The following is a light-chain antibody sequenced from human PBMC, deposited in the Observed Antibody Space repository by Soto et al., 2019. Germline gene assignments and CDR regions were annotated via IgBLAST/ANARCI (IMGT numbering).Light chain of an antibody. CDR1: RSDVGAYNY. CDR2: EVT. CDR3: NSYTTNSNRV. Sequence: QSALTQPASVSGSPGQSITISCTGTRSDVGAYNYVSWYQHHPGKAPKLMIYEVTNRPSGVSNRFSGSKSGNTASLTISGLQAEDEADYYCNSYTTNSNRVFGNGTKVTVL. V-gene: IGLV2-14*01. J-gene: IGLJ1*01.